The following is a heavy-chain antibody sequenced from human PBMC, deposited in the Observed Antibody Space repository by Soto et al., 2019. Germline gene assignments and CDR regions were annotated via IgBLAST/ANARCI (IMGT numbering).Heavy chain of an antibody. J-gene: IGHJ6*02. D-gene: IGHD3-10*01. CDR1: GGAFSGYY. CDR2: IKHSGST. Sequence: QVQLQQWGAGLLKPSETLSLTCAVYGGAFSGYYWSWIRQPPGKGLEWIGEIKHSGSTNYNTSLKSRVTISVDTSKHQFSLQLSSVAAADTSVYDCARVEYYYDSGSYYYDYYGMDVGGQGTTVTVSS. CDR3: ARVEYYYDSGSYYYDYYGMDV. V-gene: IGHV4-34*01.